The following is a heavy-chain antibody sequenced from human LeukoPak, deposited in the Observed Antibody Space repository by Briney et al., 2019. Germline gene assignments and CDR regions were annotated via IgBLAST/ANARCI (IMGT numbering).Heavy chain of an antibody. CDR3: ARADTSDILTGYSDY. Sequence: PGGSLRLSCAASGFTFSSYWMTWVRQAPGKGLEWVASINQDQNEIHYVDSVRGRFTISRDNAKKSLYLQMNRLRAEDTAVYFCARADTSDILTGYSDYWGQGTLVTVSS. D-gene: IGHD3-9*01. J-gene: IGHJ4*02. V-gene: IGHV3-7*04. CDR2: INQDQNEI. CDR1: GFTFSSYW.